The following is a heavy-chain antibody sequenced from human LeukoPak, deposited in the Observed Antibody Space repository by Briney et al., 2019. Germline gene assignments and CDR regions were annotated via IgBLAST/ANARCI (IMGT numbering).Heavy chain of an antibody. CDR2: INHSGST. Sequence: SETLSLTCAVYGESFSGYYWSWIRQPPGKGLEWIGEINHSGSTNYNPSLKSRATISVDTSKNQFSLKLSSVTAADTAVYYCARGYCSSTSCYTYYYYYGMDVWGQGTTVTVSS. CDR1: GESFSGYY. J-gene: IGHJ6*02. D-gene: IGHD2-2*02. V-gene: IGHV4-34*01. CDR3: ARGYCSSTSCYTYYYYYGMDV.